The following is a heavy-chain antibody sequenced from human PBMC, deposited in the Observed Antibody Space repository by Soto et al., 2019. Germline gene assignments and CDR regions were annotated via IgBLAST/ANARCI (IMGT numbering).Heavy chain of an antibody. CDR3: ARGELRFLEWLLSYYYYYGMDV. CDR1: GFTFSSYA. V-gene: IGHV3-30-3*01. CDR2: ISYDGSNK. D-gene: IGHD3-3*01. J-gene: IGHJ6*02. Sequence: GGSLRLSCAASGFTFSSYAMHWVRQAPGKGLEWVAVISYDGSNKYYADSVKGRFTISRDNSKNTLYLQMNSLRAEDTAVYYCARGELRFLEWLLSYYYYYGMDVWGQGTTVTVSS.